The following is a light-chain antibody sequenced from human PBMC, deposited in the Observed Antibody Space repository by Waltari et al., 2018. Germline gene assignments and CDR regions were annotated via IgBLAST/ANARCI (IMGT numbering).Light chain of an antibody. Sequence: DTLMTQSPSSLPASVGDTVTLTCRAAQAIYTYVYWYKKTPGLAPRLLIFSASTLHRGVSSRFRGSGSGTDFTLTITDLQPDDFATYYCQQSYSAPLHFGGGTK. CDR1: QAIYTY. CDR3: QQSYSAPLH. J-gene: IGKJ4*01. CDR2: SAS. V-gene: IGKV1-39*01.